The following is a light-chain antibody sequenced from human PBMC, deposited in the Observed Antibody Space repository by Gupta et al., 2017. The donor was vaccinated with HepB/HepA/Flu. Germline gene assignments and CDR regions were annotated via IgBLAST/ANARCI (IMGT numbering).Light chain of an antibody. CDR2: RVS. CDR1: QNLLFSDGNTF. J-gene: IGKJ4*01. CDR3: GQGKHWAPS. Sequence: AVLTQSPLSLPVTLGQSASISCRSSQNLLFSDGNTFLHWYHQRPGRTPRRLIYRVSNRYSGVPDRFSGSGSGTDFTLKIIRVEADDIVVYYCGQGKHWAPSFGGGTKVEIK. V-gene: IGKV2-30*01.